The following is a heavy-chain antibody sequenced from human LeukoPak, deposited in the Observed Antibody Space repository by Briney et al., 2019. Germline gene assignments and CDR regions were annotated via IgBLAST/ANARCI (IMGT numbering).Heavy chain of an antibody. D-gene: IGHD1-1*01. CDR2: VTGSSDDS. J-gene: IGHJ4*02. CDR1: GFRFHTSA. CDR3: AKNPDVGLEMFGTTFDS. Sequence: GGSLRLSCEASGFRFHTSAMSWVRQVQGGGLEWVSSVTGSSDDSYYAESVKGRFTISRDNSKQLLFLQMDDLTANDTAVYFCAKNPDVGLEMFGTTFDSWGQGTLVTVSP. V-gene: IGHV3-23*01.